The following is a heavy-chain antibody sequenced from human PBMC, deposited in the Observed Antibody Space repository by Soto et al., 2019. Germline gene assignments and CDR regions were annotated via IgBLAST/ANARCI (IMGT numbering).Heavy chain of an antibody. J-gene: IGHJ6*03. CDR2: ISAYNGNT. D-gene: IGHD3-22*01. Sequence: ASVKVSCKASGYTFTSYGISWVRQAPGQGLEWMGWISAYNGNTNYAQKLQGRVTMTTDTSTSTAYMELRSLRSDDTAVYYCAREIRAGYYPSYYYYYMDVWGKGTTVTVSS. CDR3: AREIRAGYYPSYYYYYMDV. CDR1: GYTFTSYG. V-gene: IGHV1-18*01.